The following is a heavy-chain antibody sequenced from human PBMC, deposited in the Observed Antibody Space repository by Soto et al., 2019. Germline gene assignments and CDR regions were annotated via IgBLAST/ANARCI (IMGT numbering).Heavy chain of an antibody. CDR3: ASSIGYWSSFNY. Sequence: GGSLRLSCAASGFTFSSYAMHWVRQAPGKGLEWVAVISYDGSNKYYADSVKGRFTISRDNSKNTLYLQMNSLRAEDTAVYYCASSIGYWSSFNYWGQGPLVTVSS. J-gene: IGHJ4*02. CDR2: ISYDGSNK. V-gene: IGHV3-30-3*01. CDR1: GFTFSSYA. D-gene: IGHD3-22*01.